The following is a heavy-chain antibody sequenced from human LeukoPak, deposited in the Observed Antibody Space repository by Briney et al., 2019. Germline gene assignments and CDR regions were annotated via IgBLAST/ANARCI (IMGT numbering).Heavy chain of an antibody. D-gene: IGHD3-22*01. CDR2: IIPIFGTA. CDR3: ARASDSSSQWGSFYYGMDV. J-gene: IGHJ6*02. CDR1: GGTFSSYA. Sequence: SVKVSCKASGGTFSSYAISWVRQAPGQGLEWMGGIIPIFGTANYAQKFQGRVTITADESTSTAYMELSSLRSEDTAVYYCARASDSSSQWGSFYYGMDVWGQGTTVTVSS. V-gene: IGHV1-69*13.